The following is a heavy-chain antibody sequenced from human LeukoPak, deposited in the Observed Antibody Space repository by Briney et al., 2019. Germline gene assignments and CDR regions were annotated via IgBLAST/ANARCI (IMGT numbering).Heavy chain of an antibody. CDR3: ANSGGSSGYDYRFDY. V-gene: IGHV3-30*02. J-gene: IGHJ4*02. Sequence: GGSLRLSCAASGFTFSSYGMHWVRQAPGKGLEWVAFIRYDGSNKYYADSVKGRFTISRDNSKNTLYLQMNSLRAEDTAVYYCANSGGSSGYDYRFDYWGQGTLVTVSS. CDR2: IRYDGSNK. CDR1: GFTFSSYG. D-gene: IGHD5-12*01.